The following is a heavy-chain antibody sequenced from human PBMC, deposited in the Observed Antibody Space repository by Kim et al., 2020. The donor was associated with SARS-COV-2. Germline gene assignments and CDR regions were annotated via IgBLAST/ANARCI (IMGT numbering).Heavy chain of an antibody. D-gene: IGHD3-22*01. Sequence: ASVKVSCKASGYTFTSYGISWVRQAPGQGLEWMGWISAYNGNTNYAQKLQGRVTMTTDTSTSTAYMELRSLRSDDTAVYYCARYPRGVFDYDSIPLYDYWGQGTLVNVSS. CDR1: GYTFTSYG. J-gene: IGHJ4*02. V-gene: IGHV1-18*01. CDR3: ARYPRGVFDYDSIPLYDY. CDR2: ISAYNGNT.